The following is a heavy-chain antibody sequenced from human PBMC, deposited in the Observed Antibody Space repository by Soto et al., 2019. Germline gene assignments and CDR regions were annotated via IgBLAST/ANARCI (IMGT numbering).Heavy chain of an antibody. J-gene: IGHJ4*02. V-gene: IGHV2-5*02. CDR3: EHNTYYGSGSVY. CDR2: IYWDNDK. Sequence: QITLKESGPTLVKPKQTLTLTCAFSGFSLNTRGVGVGWSRQPTVKALEWLALIYWDNDKRYSPYLKSRCTNTNDTPNNHVVHMITDLAPVDTATYYCEHNTYYGSGSVYWGQGSQVPVS. CDR1: GFSLNTRGVG. D-gene: IGHD3-10*01.